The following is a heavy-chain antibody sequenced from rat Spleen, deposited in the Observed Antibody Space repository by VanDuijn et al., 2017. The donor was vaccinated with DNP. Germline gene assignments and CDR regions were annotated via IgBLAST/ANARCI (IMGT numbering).Heavy chain of an antibody. CDR1: GFTFSKYD. Sequence: EVQLVESGGGLVQPGRSLKLSCAASGFTFSKYDMTWVRQAPAKGLEWVACVTTVDGNTYYADSVKGRFTVSRDNARNTLYLQMDSLRSEDTATYYCSTADYSSYWGQGTLVTVSS. V-gene: IGHV5S23*01. CDR2: VTTVDGNT. D-gene: IGHD1-2*01. J-gene: IGHJ3*01. CDR3: STADYSSY.